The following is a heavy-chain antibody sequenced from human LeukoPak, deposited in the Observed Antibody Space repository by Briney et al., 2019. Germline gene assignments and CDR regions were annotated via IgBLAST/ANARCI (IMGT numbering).Heavy chain of an antibody. J-gene: IGHJ3*02. CDR3: ARDRTGTTYSFDI. Sequence: ASVKVSCKASGYVFTGYYMYWVRQAPGQGLEWMGWINPNSGDTNYAQKFQGRVTMTRDTSISTVYMELTSFGSDDTAVYYCARDRTGTTYSFDIWGQGTMVTVSS. CDR1: GYVFTGYY. D-gene: IGHD1-7*01. CDR2: INPNSGDT. V-gene: IGHV1-2*02.